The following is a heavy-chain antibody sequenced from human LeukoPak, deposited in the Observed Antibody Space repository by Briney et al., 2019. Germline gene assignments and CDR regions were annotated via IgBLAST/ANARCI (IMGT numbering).Heavy chain of an antibody. CDR3: ARSQRGNYPPSRT. V-gene: IGHV4-39*07. Sequence: KPSETLSLTCTVSGGSISSSSYYWSWIRQPPGKGLEWIGEINHSGSTNYNPSLKSRVTISVDTSKNQFSLKLSSVTAADTAVYYCARSQRGNYPPSRTWGQGTLVTVSS. J-gene: IGHJ5*02. CDR1: GGSISSSSYY. CDR2: INHSGST. D-gene: IGHD1-7*01.